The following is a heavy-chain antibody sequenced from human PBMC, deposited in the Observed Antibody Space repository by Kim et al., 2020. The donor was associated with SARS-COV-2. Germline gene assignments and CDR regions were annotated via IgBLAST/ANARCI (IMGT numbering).Heavy chain of an antibody. D-gene: IGHD3-10*01. Sequence: GGSLILSCVASGFSFSNYAMSWVRQAPGKGLEWVSAISGNGAATYYADSVKGRFTISRDNSKNTLYLQINSLRAEDTAVYYCAQEYYYGSGCPYWGQGSLVTVSS. CDR2: ISGNGAAT. CDR3: AQEYYYGSGCPY. J-gene: IGHJ4*02. V-gene: IGHV3-23*01. CDR1: GFSFSNYA.